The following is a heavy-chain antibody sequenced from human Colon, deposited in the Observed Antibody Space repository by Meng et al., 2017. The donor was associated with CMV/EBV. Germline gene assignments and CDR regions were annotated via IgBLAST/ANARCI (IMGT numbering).Heavy chain of an antibody. J-gene: IGHJ4*02. CDR2: IKSKTEAGAT. V-gene: IGHV3-15*05. Sequence: FTFSYAWLNWVRQAPGKGLEWVGRIKSKTEAGATDYAAPVKGRFTISREDSENTLYLQMSSLKTEDTAVYFCTTSQGYSGSYYEIDHWGQGTLVTVSS. CDR1: FTFSYAW. CDR3: TTSQGYSGSYYEIDH. D-gene: IGHD1-26*01.